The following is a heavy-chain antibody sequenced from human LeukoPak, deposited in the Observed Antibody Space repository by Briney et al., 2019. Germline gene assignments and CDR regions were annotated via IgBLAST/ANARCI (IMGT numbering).Heavy chain of an antibody. J-gene: IGHJ1*01. CDR1: GGTFSSYA. CDR2: ISPILGIT. V-gene: IGHV1-69*04. Sequence: GASVKVSCKASGGTFSSYAISWVRQAPGQGLEWMGRISPILGITNYAQKFQGRVTITADKSTNTAYMELSSLRSEDTAMYYCARDSARSSSWADHWGQGTLVTVSS. CDR3: ARDSARSSSWADH. D-gene: IGHD6-13*01.